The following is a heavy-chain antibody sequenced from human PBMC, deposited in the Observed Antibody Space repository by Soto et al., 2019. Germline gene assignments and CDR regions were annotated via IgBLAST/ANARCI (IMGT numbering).Heavy chain of an antibody. CDR2: HNGYNGQT. CDR3: AEPHDRAGLGT. CDR1: ENTFSTYL. D-gene: IGHD1-1*01. V-gene: IGHV1-3*01. J-gene: IGHJ5*02. Sequence: ASVKVSCKASENTFSTYLVHWVRQVHGQGLEWMGWHNGYNGQTEYSQKFQGRVTSTRDTSAKTAYLELRSLTSEEQAVYYCAEPHDRAGLGTWGQGTLVTVSS.